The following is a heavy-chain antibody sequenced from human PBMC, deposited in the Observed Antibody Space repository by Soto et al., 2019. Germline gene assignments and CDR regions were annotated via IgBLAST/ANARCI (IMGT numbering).Heavy chain of an antibody. CDR3: ARGGYSSGWFDY. D-gene: IGHD6-19*01. Sequence: EVQLLESGGGLVQPGGSLRLSCAASGFTFSSYAMSWVRQAPGKGLEWVSAISGSGGSTYYADSVKGRFTISRDNSKNTLYLQMNSLRAEDTAVYYCARGGYSSGWFDYWGQGTLVTVSS. J-gene: IGHJ4*02. CDR2: ISGSGGST. CDR1: GFTFSSYA. V-gene: IGHV3-23*01.